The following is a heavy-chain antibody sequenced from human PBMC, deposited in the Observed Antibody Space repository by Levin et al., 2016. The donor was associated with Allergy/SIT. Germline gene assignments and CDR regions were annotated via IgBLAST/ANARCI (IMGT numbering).Heavy chain of an antibody. Sequence: SETLSLTCTVSGDSITSGDYYWTWIRQPPGMGLEWIGYIYYTGSAHYNPSLKTRVTISIDTSKNQFSLKLTSVTAADTAVYFCARETIGTASDAFDIWGQGTMVTVSS. CDR1: GDSITSGDYY. J-gene: IGHJ3*02. V-gene: IGHV4-30-4*01. D-gene: IGHD2-21*02. CDR3: ARETIGTASDAFDI. CDR2: IYYTGSA.